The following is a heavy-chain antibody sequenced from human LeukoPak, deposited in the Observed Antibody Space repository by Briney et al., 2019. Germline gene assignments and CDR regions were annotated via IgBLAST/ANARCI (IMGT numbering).Heavy chain of an antibody. Sequence: PGGSLRPSCAASGFTLSSSSMNWVRQAPGQGLEWVSSISSSSSYIYYADSLKGRFTISRDNAKNSLYLQMDSLRAEDTAVYYCARQQWLDGSYYFDYWGEGTLVTVSS. CDR2: ISSSSSYI. CDR3: ARQQWLDGSYYFDY. CDR1: GFTLSSSS. V-gene: IGHV3-21*01. J-gene: IGHJ4*02. D-gene: IGHD6-19*01.